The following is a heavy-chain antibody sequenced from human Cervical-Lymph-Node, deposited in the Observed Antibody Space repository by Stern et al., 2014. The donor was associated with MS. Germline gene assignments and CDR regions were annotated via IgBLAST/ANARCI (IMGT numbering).Heavy chain of an antibody. J-gene: IGHJ4*02. Sequence: QLQLQESGPGLVKPSQTLSLTCTVSGGSISSGSYYWSWIRQPAGKGLEWIGRIYTSGSTNYNPSLKSRVTISVDTSKTQFPLKLSSVTAADTAVYYCARRMDYWGQGTRVTVSS. CDR2: IYTSGST. D-gene: IGHD2-8*01. CDR3: ARRMDY. CDR1: GGSISSGSYY. V-gene: IGHV4-61*02.